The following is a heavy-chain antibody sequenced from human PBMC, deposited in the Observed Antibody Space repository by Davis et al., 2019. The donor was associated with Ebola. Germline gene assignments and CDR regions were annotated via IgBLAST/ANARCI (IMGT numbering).Heavy chain of an antibody. CDR3: AREPLYCSSTSCYLAYFDY. V-gene: IGHV4-34*01. J-gene: IGHJ4*02. CDR2: INHSGST. D-gene: IGHD2-2*01. Sequence: SETLSLTCTVSGGSISSHYWSWIRQPPGKGLEWIGEINHSGSTNYNPSLKSRVTISVDTSKNQFSLKLSSVTAADTAVYYCAREPLYCSSTSCYLAYFDYWGQGTLVTVSS. CDR1: GGSISSHY.